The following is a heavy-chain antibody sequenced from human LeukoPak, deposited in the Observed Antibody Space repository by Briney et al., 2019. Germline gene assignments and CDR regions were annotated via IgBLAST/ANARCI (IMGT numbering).Heavy chain of an antibody. CDR1: GFSFTNYW. V-gene: IGHV3-7*01. J-gene: IGHJ4*02. D-gene: IGHD2-15*01. CDR2: VKEDGTTK. CDR3: VSQEVVPH. Sequence: GGSLRLSCAASGFSFTNYWMSWVRQAPGKGLEWVANVKEDGTTKKYVDSVKGRFTISRDNAKNSLYLQMDSLRAEDTDVYYCVSQEVVPHWGQGTLVSVSS.